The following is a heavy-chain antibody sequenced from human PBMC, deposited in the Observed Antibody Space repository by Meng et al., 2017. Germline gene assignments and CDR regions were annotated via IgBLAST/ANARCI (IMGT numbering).Heavy chain of an antibody. D-gene: IGHD6-19*01. CDR1: GFFVSRYA. J-gene: IGHJ5*02. V-gene: IGHV3-30-3*01. Sequence: GFFVSRYAMHWVRQAPGKGLEWVAVISYDGSNKYYADSVKGRFTISRDNAKNTLYLQMNNLRAEDTAIYYCSRETTVAGFDPWGQGTLVTVSS. CDR2: ISYDGSNK. CDR3: SRETTVAGFDP.